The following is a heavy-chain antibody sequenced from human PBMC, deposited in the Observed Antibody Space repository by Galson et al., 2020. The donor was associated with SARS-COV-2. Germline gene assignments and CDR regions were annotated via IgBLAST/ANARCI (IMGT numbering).Heavy chain of an antibody. CDR3: ADPYTTHPADI. D-gene: IGHD1-26*01. V-gene: IGHV4-39*01. Sequence: ETSETLSLTCAVSGGSINSVSYSWGWIRQPPGKGLEWLGSFYYSGNTNYNPSFKSRVTMSIDSSQSQFSLKLSSVTAADTAVYYCADPYTTHPADIWGQGTLVSVSS. CDR2: FYYSGNT. J-gene: IGHJ4*02. CDR1: GGSINSVSYS.